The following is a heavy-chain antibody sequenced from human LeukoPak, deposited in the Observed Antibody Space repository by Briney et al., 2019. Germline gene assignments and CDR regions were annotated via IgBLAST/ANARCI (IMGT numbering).Heavy chain of an antibody. CDR2: IYYSGRT. J-gene: IGHJ6*02. CDR1: GGSISSYY. CDR3: ARVGRAGTSLGFGIIYGMDV. D-gene: IGHD6-19*01. Sequence: SETLSLTCSVSGGSISSYYWSWIRQPPGKGLEWSGYIYYSGRTNYNPSLKSRATISVDTSKNQFSLKLSSVTAADTAVYYCARVGRAGTSLGFGIIYGMDVWGQGTTVTVSS. V-gene: IGHV4-59*01.